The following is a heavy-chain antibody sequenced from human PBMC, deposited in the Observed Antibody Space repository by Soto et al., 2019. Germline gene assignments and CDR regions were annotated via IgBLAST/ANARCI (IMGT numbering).Heavy chain of an antibody. V-gene: IGHV4-39*01. D-gene: IGHD1-20*01. CDR1: GGSVSGSYYY. CDR3: STSQKGYNWNYFDH. CDR2: VFSTWFT. J-gene: IGHJ4*02. Sequence: PSETMSLTCAVSGGSVSGSYYYWAWLLQSPGKGPDWIGNVFSTWFTSYTPSLQSRVSVSVDTSKIQFSLKLRAVTAADTAVYYCSTSQKGYNWNYFDHWGQGALVTVAA.